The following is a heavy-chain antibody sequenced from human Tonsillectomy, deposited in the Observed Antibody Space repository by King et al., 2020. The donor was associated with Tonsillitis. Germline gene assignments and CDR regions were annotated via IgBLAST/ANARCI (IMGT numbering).Heavy chain of an antibody. CDR2: IYYTGST. CDR1: GGSISPYY. J-gene: IGHJ4*02. Sequence: QLQELGPGLVKPSETLSLTCTVSGGSISPYYWSWIRQPPGKGLEWIGYIYYTGSTNYYPSLKSRVTISVATSKNQFSLKLNSVTAATTAVYYCTRLEGGNNSGYSSSCYTFWGQGTLVTVSS. CDR3: TRLEGGNNSGYSSSCYTF. V-gene: IGHV4-59*08. D-gene: IGHD6-13*01.